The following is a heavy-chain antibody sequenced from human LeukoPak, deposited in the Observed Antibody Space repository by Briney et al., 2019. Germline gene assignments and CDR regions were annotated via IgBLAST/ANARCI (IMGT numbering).Heavy chain of an antibody. V-gene: IGHV4-39*07. CDR1: GGSISSSSYY. CDR3: ARVGRYTDYYMDV. J-gene: IGHJ6*03. D-gene: IGHD2-2*02. CDR2: IYYSGST. Sequence: SETLSLTCTVSGGSISSSSYYWGWIRQPPGKGLEWIGSIYYSGSTYYNTCVKSRVTISVDTSKDQFSLKLSSVTAADTAVYYCARVGRYTDYYMDVWGKGTTVTVSS.